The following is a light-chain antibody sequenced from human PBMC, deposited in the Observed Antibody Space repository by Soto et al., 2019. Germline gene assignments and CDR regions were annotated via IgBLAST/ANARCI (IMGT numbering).Light chain of an antibody. CDR1: QGISSY. CDR2: AAS. J-gene: IGKJ5*01. Sequence: DIQLTQSPSLLSASVGDRVTITCRASQGISSYLNWYQQKPGKAPKLLIYAASSLQSGVPSRFSGSGSGTDFTLTISSLQPEDFATYYCQQSYSTLITFGQGTRLEIK. CDR3: QQSYSTLIT. V-gene: IGKV1-39*01.